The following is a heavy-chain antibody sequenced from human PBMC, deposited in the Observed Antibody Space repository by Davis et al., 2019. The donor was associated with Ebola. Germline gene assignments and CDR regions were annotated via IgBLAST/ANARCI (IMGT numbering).Heavy chain of an antibody. D-gene: IGHD4-17*01. CDR3: AREVTVGWFDP. CDR1: GGSISSYY. Sequence: MPSETLSLTCTVSGGSISSYYWSWIRQPPGKGLEWIGYIYYSGSTNYNPSLKSRVTISVDTSKNQFSLKLSSVTAADTAVYYCAREVTVGWFDPWGQGTLVTVSS. V-gene: IGHV4-59*01. J-gene: IGHJ5*02. CDR2: IYYSGST.